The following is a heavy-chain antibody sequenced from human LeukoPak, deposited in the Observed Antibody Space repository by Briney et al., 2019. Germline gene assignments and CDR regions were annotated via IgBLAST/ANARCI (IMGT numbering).Heavy chain of an antibody. J-gene: IGHJ4*02. Sequence: GGSLRLSCAASGFTFSNYVMSWVRQAPGKGLEWVSVISGSGGGTHYADSVKGRFTISRDNSKNTLYLQMNSLRAEDTAAYYCAKILTYCSSDSCYTAGAFDYWGQGTLVTVSS. V-gene: IGHV3-23*01. CDR1: GFTFSNYV. D-gene: IGHD2-15*01. CDR2: ISGSGGGT. CDR3: AKILTYCSSDSCYTAGAFDY.